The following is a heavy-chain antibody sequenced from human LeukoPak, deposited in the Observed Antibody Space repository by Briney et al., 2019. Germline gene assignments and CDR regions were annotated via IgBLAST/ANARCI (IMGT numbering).Heavy chain of an antibody. CDR2: IYPADSDI. V-gene: IGHV5-51*01. CDR3: ARQEYCSGGSCYTWFDP. Sequence: AESLKISCKGSGYIINNYWIGWVRQMPGKGLEWMGIIYPADSDIRYSPSFQGQVTISADKSISTAYLQWSSLKASDTAMYYCARQEYCSGGSCYTWFDPWGQGTLVTVS. CDR1: GYIINNYW. J-gene: IGHJ5*02. D-gene: IGHD2-15*01.